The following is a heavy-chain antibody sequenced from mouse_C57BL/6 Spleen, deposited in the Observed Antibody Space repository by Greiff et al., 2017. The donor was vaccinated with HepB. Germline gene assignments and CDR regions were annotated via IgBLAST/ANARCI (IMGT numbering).Heavy chain of an antibody. D-gene: IGHD1-1*01. V-gene: IGHV5-17*01. CDR1: GFTFSDYG. CDR2: ISSGSSTI. Sequence: DVMLVESGGGLVKPGGSLKLSCAASGFTFSDYGMHWVRQAPEKGLEWVAYISSGSSTIYYADTVKGRFTISRDNAKNTLFLQMTSLRSEDTAMYYCARSQIYYYGSTDYWGQGTTLTVSS. J-gene: IGHJ2*01. CDR3: ARSQIYYYGSTDY.